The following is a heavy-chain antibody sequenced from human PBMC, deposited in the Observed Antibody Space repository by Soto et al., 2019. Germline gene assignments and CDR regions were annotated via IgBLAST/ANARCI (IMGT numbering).Heavy chain of an antibody. D-gene: IGHD3-10*01. CDR2: IYHSGST. Sequence: SETLSLTCTVSGGSISSSSYYWGWIRQPPGKGLQWIGEIYHSGSTNYIPSLKSRVTISVDKSRNQFSLKLSSVTAADTAVYYCARRWGEGRVDYWGQGTRVTVSS. J-gene: IGHJ4*02. CDR1: GGSISSSSYY. CDR3: ARRWGEGRVDY. V-gene: IGHV4-39*07.